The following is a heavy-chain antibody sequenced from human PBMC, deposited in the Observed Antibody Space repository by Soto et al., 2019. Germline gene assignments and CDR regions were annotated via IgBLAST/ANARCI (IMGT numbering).Heavy chain of an antibody. D-gene: IGHD2-21*02. CDR2: IYYSGST. Sequence: QVQLQESGPGLVKPSQTLSLTCTVSGGSISSGDYYWSWIRQPPGKGLEWIGYIYYSGSTYYNPSLKSRVTISVDTSKNQFSLKLSSVTAADTAVYYCASNIVVVTAISHFQLWGQGTLVTVSS. J-gene: IGHJ1*01. CDR3: ASNIVVVTAISHFQL. V-gene: IGHV4-30-4*01. CDR1: GGSISSGDYY.